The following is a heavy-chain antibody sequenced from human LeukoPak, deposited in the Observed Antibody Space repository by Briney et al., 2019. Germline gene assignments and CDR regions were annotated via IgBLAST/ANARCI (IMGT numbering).Heavy chain of an antibody. J-gene: IGHJ4*02. V-gene: IGHV4-39*07. CDR2: IYYSGST. Sequence: SETLSLTCTVSGGSISSSSYYWGWIRQPPGKGLEWIGRIYYSGSTYYNPSLKSRVTISVDTSKNQFSLKLSSVTAADTAVYYCARGTYDSSGYYNQGSFDYWGQGTLVTVSS. CDR3: ARGTYDSSGYYNQGSFDY. CDR1: GGSISSSSYY. D-gene: IGHD3-22*01.